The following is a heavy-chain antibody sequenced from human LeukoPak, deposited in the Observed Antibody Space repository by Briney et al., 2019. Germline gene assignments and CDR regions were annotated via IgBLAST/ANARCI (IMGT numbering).Heavy chain of an antibody. CDR3: ARESGSYHDY. CDR2: ISYDGSNK. CDR1: GFTFSSYA. D-gene: IGHD1-26*01. V-gene: IGHV3-30-3*01. J-gene: IGHJ4*02. Sequence: PGGSLRLSCAASGFTFSSYAMHWVRQAPGKGLEWVAVISYDGSNKYYADSVKGRFTISRDNYKNTLYLQMNSLRAEDTAVYYCARESGSYHDYWGQGTLVTVSS.